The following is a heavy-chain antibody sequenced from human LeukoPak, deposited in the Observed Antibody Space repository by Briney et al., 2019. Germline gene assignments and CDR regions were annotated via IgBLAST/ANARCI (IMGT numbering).Heavy chain of an antibody. CDR3: AREVEAKDY. Sequence: GGSLRLSCVASGFTFRSYAMHWVRQAPGKGLEWVAVISYDGSNKYYIDSVKGRFTISRDNSKNKVFLQMNSLRTEDTAVYYCAREVEAKDYWGQGTLVTVSS. CDR2: ISYDGSNK. V-gene: IGHV3-30*04. D-gene: IGHD5-24*01. J-gene: IGHJ4*02. CDR1: GFTFRSYA.